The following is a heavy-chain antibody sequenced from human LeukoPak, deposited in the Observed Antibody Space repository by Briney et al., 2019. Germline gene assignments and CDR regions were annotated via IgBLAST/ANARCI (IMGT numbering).Heavy chain of an antibody. CDR2: INAGNGNT. J-gene: IGHJ4*02. D-gene: IGHD5-18*01. CDR3: ARDTAMVLYYFDY. V-gene: IGHV1-3*01. Sequence: ASVKASCKASGYTFTSYAMHWVRQAPGQRLEWMGWINAGNGNTKYSQKFQGRVTITRDTSASTAYMELSSLRSEDTAVYYCARDTAMVLYYFDYWGQGTLVTVSS. CDR1: GYTFTSYA.